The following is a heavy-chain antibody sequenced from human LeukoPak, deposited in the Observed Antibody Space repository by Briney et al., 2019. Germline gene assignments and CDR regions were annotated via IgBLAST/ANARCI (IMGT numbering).Heavy chain of an antibody. CDR3: AKDLSSGWYEGTFDY. V-gene: IGHV3-30*18. CDR2: ISYDGSNK. Sequence: GRSLRLSCAASGFTFSSYGMHWVRQAPGKGLEWVAVISYDGSNKYYADSVKGRFTISRGNSKNTLYLQMNSLRAEDTAVYYCAKDLSSGWYEGTFDYWGQGTLVTVSS. D-gene: IGHD6-19*01. J-gene: IGHJ4*02. CDR1: GFTFSSYG.